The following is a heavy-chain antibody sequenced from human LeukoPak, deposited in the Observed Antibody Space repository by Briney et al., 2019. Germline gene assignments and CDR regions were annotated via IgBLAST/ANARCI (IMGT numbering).Heavy chain of an antibody. V-gene: IGHV3-23*01. D-gene: IGHD3-22*01. CDR2: VGGSGVIT. J-gene: IGHJ4*02. Sequence: PGGSLRLSCAASGFTFSNYAMSWVRQAPGKGLEWVSSVGGSGVITYYAGSVKGRFTISRDNSKNTLYLQMNSLRAEDTAVFYCAKVSTYYFDSSGSNYFDYWGQGTLVTVSS. CDR1: GFTFSNYA. CDR3: AKVSTYYFDSSGSNYFDY.